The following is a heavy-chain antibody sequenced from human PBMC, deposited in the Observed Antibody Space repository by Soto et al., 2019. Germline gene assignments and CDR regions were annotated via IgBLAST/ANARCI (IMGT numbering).Heavy chain of an antibody. D-gene: IGHD3-9*01. CDR1: GFTFSGSA. V-gene: IGHV3-73*02. CDR3: TRRDIDSSKGWFDP. J-gene: IGHJ5*02. Sequence: EVQLVESGGGLVQPGGSLKLSCAASGFTFSGSAMHWVRQASGQGLEWLGRVRNRANNYATAYAASVKGRFTISRDDLKNTTYLQMNSLKTEDTAVYYCTRRDIDSSKGWFDPWGQGTLVTVSS. CDR2: VRNRANNYAT.